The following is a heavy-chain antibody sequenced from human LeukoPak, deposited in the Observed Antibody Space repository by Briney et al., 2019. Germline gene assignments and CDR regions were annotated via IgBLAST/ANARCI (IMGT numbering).Heavy chain of an antibody. J-gene: IGHJ3*02. CDR2: ITGRGDST. CDR1: GGSISSYY. Sequence: PSETLSLTCTVSGGSISSYYWSWVRQAPGKGLEWVSGITGRGDSTYYADSVKGRFTISRDNSKNTLYLQMNSLRADDTAVYYCAKAATRPGYGSSGWFDAFDIWGQGTMVTVSS. CDR3: AKAATRPGYGSSGWFDAFDI. V-gene: IGHV3-23*01. D-gene: IGHD3-22*01.